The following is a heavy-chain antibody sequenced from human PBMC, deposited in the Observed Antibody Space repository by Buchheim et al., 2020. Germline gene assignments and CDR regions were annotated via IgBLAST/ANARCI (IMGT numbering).Heavy chain of an antibody. J-gene: IGHJ4*02. Sequence: QVQLVESGGGVVQPGRSLRLSCAASGFTFSSYGMHWVRQAPGKGLGWVAVISYDGSNKYYADSVKGRFTISRDNSKNTLYLQMNSLRAEDTAVYYCAKVLYGSGSYLFDYWGQGTL. CDR3: AKVLYGSGSYLFDY. V-gene: IGHV3-30*18. CDR1: GFTFSSYG. CDR2: ISYDGSNK. D-gene: IGHD3-10*01.